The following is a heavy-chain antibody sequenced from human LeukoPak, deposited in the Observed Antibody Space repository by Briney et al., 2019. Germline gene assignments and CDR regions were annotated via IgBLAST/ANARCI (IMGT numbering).Heavy chain of an antibody. CDR1: GYTFTSYA. Sequence: ASVKVSCKASGYTFTSYAMNWVRQAPGQGLEWMGWINPNSGGTNYAQKFQGRVTMTRDTSISTAYMELSRLRSDDTAVYYCAKSRGYSGYDPFDAFDIWGQGTMVTVSS. J-gene: IGHJ3*02. D-gene: IGHD5-12*01. V-gene: IGHV1-2*02. CDR2: INPNSGGT. CDR3: AKSRGYSGYDPFDAFDI.